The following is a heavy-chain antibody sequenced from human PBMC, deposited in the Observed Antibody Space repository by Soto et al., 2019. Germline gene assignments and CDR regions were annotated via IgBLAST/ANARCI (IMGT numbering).Heavy chain of an antibody. CDR3: ARVRSRNFDY. CDR2: IYYSGTT. CDR1: GGSISSGGYS. D-gene: IGHD2-15*01. Sequence: SETLSLTCAVSGGSISSGGYSWSWIRQPPGKGLEWIGYIYYSGTTNYNPSLKSRVTISVDTSKNQFSLNLSSVTAADTAVYYCARVRSRNFDYWGQGTLVTVSS. J-gene: IGHJ4*02. V-gene: IGHV4-61*08.